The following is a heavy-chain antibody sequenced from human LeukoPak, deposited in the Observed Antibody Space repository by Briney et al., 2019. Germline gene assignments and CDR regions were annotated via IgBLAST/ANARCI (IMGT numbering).Heavy chain of an antibody. D-gene: IGHD3-9*01. Sequence: GGPLRLSCAASGFTFSSYEMNWVRQAPGKGLEWVSYISSSGSTIYYADSVKGRFTISRDNAKNSLYLQMNSLRAEDTAVYYCARYFDWLLRYFDYWGQGTLVTVSS. J-gene: IGHJ4*02. CDR2: ISSSGSTI. V-gene: IGHV3-48*03. CDR1: GFTFSSYE. CDR3: ARYFDWLLRYFDY.